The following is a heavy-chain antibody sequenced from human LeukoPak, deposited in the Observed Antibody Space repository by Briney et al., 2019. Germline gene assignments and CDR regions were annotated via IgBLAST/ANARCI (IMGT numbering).Heavy chain of an antibody. J-gene: IGHJ2*01. CDR3: ARSPVGVSGYYWYFDL. CDR2: IYTSGST. Sequence: SETLSLTCSVSGGSISSYYWSWIRQPPGKGLEWIGYIYTSGSTNYNPSLKSRVTISVDTSKNQFSLKLSSVTPADTAVYYCARSPVGVSGYYWYFDLWGRGTLVTVSS. D-gene: IGHD3-22*01. CDR1: GGSISSYY. V-gene: IGHV4-4*09.